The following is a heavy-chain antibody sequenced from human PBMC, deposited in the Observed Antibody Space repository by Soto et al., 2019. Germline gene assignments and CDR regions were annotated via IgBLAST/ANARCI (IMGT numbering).Heavy chain of an antibody. J-gene: IGHJ6*02. CDR1: GFTFSSYA. CDR2: ISGSGGST. V-gene: IGHV3-23*01. CDR3: AKNGVPAARYTGYYYGMDV. D-gene: IGHD2-2*01. Sequence: SLRLSCAASGFTFSSYAMSWVRQAPGKGLEWVSAISGSGGSTYYADSVKGRFTISRDNSKNTLYLQMNSLRAEDTAVYYCAKNGVPAARYTGYYYGMDVWGQGTTVTVSS.